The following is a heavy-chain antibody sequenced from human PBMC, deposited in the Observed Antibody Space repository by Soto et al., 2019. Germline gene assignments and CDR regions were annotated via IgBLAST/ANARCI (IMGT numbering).Heavy chain of an antibody. CDR3: AKDKVPVVVTAPFDY. CDR1: GFTFSSYG. Sequence: QVQLVESGGGVVQPGRSLRLSCAASGFTFSSYGMHWVRQAPGKGLEWVAVISYDGSNKYYADSVKGPFTVSRDKSKNTLYPQVNSLRAEDTAVYYCAKDKVPVVVTAPFDYWGQGTLVTVSS. D-gene: IGHD2-21*02. J-gene: IGHJ4*02. V-gene: IGHV3-30*18. CDR2: ISYDGSNK.